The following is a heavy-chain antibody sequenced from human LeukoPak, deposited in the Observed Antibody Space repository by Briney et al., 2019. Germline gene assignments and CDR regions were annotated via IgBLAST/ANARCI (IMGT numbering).Heavy chain of an antibody. CDR2: IRYDGSNK. CDR1: GFTFSSYG. Sequence: PGGSLRLSCAASGFTFSSYGMHWVRQAPGKGLEWVAFIRYDGSNKYYADSVKGRFTISRDNSKNTLYLQMNSLRAEDTAVYYCARGFCSGGTCYRITGTFDVWGHGTLVSVSS. CDR3: ARGFCSGGTCYRITGTFDV. J-gene: IGHJ3*01. D-gene: IGHD2-15*01. V-gene: IGHV3-30*02.